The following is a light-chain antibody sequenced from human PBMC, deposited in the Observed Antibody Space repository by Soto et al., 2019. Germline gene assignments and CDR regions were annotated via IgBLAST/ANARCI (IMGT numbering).Light chain of an antibody. CDR3: QQYNSFSR. CDR2: KAS. Sequence: DIQMTQSPSTLSASVGDRVTITCRASQTIGTLLAWYQQKPGKAPNLLIYKASSLESGIPSRFSGSGSGTEFTLTISSLQPDDFATYYCQQYNSFSRFGPGTKVDFK. V-gene: IGKV1-5*03. J-gene: IGKJ3*01. CDR1: QTIGTL.